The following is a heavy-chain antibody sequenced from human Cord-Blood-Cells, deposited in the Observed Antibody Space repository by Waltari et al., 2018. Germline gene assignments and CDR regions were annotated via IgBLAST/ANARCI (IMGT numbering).Heavy chain of an antibody. J-gene: IGHJ3*02. CDR1: GFTFSSYW. D-gene: IGHD2-15*01. CDR3: ARVRLLPSEAFDI. Sequence: EVQLVESGGGLVQPGGSLRLSCAASGFTFSSYWMHWVRQGPGKGLVGRSRINRAGSSTSYADSVKSRFTIARDNAKNTLYLKMNRLRAEDMAVYYCARVRLLPSEAFDIWGQGTMVTGSS. V-gene: IGHV3-74*01. CDR2: INRAGSST.